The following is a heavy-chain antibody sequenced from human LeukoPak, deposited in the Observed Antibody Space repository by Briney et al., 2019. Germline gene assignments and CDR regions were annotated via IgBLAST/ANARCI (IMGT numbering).Heavy chain of an antibody. D-gene: IGHD5-24*01. J-gene: IGHJ4*02. CDR3: AKELSEMATISPFDY. CDR2: ISSSGGST. CDR1: GFTFSNYA. V-gene: IGHV3-23*01. Sequence: GGSLRLSCAASGFTFSNYAMSWVRQSPGKGLEWVSTISSSGGSTYYADSVKGRFTISRDTSKNTLYLQMNSLRAEDTAVYYCAKELSEMATISPFDYWGQGTLVTVSS.